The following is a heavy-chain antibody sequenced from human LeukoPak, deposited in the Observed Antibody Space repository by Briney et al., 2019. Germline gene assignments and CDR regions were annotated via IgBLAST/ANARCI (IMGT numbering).Heavy chain of an antibody. J-gene: IGHJ4*02. D-gene: IGHD3-16*01. V-gene: IGHV3-21*01. CDR1: GFTFSSYA. CDR2: ISSSSSYI. CDR3: ARGGRAYDYVWGSYNRFPFDY. Sequence: PGGSLRLSCAASGFTFSSYAMSWVRQAPGKGLEWVSSISSSSSYIYYADSVKGRFTIPRDNAKNSLYLQMNSLRAEDTAVYYCARGGRAYDYVWGSYNRFPFDYWGXGTLVTVSS.